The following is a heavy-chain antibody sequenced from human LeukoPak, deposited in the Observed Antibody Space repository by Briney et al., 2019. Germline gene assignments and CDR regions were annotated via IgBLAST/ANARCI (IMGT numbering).Heavy chain of an antibody. D-gene: IGHD3-3*01. CDR2: INWNGGST. J-gene: IGHJ6*02. V-gene: IGHV3-20*01. CDR1: GFTFDDYG. Sequence: PGGSLRLSCAASGFTFDDYGMSWVRQAPGKGLEWVSGINWNGGSTGYADSVKGRFTISRDNAKNSLYLQMNSLRAEDTALYHCARDTRTYYDFWSGYWDPYYYYCMDVWGQGTTVTVSS. CDR3: ARDTRTYYDFWSGYWDPYYYYCMDV.